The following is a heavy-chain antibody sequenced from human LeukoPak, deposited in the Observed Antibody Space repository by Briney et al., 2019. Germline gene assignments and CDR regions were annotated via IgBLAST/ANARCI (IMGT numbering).Heavy chain of an antibody. CDR3: ATEKGDSPDY. J-gene: IGHJ4*02. Sequence: GGSLRLSCAASGFTFSSYGMHWVRQAPGKGLEWVAVIWYDGSNKYYADSVKGRFTISRDNPKNTLYLQMNSLRAEDTAVYYCATEKGDSPDYWGQGTLVTVSS. CDR1: GFTFSSYG. V-gene: IGHV3-33*01. CDR2: IWYDGSNK. D-gene: IGHD3-16*01.